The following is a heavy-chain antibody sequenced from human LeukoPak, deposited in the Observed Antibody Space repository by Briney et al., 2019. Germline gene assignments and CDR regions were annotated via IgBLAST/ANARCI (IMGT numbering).Heavy chain of an antibody. CDR3: ARLSRIATAGAYSYHSLDI. D-gene: IGHD6-13*01. CDR2: VYYTGSS. Sequence: PSETLSLTCTVSGGSINDHAWCWIRQPPGRGPEWIGCVYYTGSSEYNASLKSRLTISTDTSNNQLSLKVTSVTAADTAIYSCARLSRIATAGAYSYHSLDIWGQGTTVTVSS. CDR1: GGSINDHA. V-gene: IGHV4-59*11. J-gene: IGHJ6*02.